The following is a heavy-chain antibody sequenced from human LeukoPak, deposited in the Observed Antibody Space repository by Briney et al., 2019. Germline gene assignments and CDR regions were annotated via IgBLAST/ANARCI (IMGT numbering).Heavy chain of an antibody. V-gene: IGHV3-30-3*01. CDR2: ISYDESQK. Sequence: PGRSLRLSCAASGFTLSSFTMHWVRHNPGKGLEWVAVISYDESQKWYADSVKGRFTISRDYSTNTLYLQMNSLRAEDTALYYCARDPGNYGLGSSYFDYWGQGTLVTVSS. J-gene: IGHJ4*02. CDR1: GFTLSSFT. CDR3: ARDPGNYGLGSSYFDY. D-gene: IGHD3-10*01.